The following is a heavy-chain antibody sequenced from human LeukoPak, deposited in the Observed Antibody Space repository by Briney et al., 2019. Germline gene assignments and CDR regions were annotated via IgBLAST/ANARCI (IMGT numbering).Heavy chain of an antibody. V-gene: IGHV4-38-2*02. J-gene: IGHJ4*02. CDR2: ISHGGST. Sequence: PSETLSLTCTVSGYSISSAYGGWIRQPPGKGLEWIATISHGGSTYYNPSLKSRVTISGDTSQSQYSLKLSSVTAADTAVYYCARDCGGDCGDYFDYWGQGTLVTVSS. D-gene: IGHD2-21*02. CDR1: GYSISSAY. CDR3: ARDCGGDCGDYFDY.